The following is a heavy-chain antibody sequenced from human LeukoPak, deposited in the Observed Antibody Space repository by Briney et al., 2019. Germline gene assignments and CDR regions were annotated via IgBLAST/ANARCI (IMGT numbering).Heavy chain of an antibody. CDR1: GYTFTNYD. D-gene: IGHD3-22*01. Sequence: ASVKVSCKASGYTFTNYDIHWVRQAPGQGLEWVGWISAYNGNTNYAQKFQGRVTVTADTSTTTAYMELRSLRSGDTAVYYCARDGVDTDSSRPFDYWGQGSLVTVSS. CDR2: ISAYNGNT. CDR3: ARDGVDTDSSRPFDY. V-gene: IGHV1-18*01. J-gene: IGHJ4*02.